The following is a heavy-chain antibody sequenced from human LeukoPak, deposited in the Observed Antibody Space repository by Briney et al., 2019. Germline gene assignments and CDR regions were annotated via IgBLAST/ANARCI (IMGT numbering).Heavy chain of an antibody. CDR1: GYSIMSTFY. Sequence: PSETLSLTCTVSGYSIMSTFYWGWIRQSPGKGVEWIGNVYHSGTTYSNPSLRSRVSISVDTSKNQFSLKLSSVTAADTAIYYCARVSDDEHGGNSGAVYFESWGQGTVVTVSS. D-gene: IGHD4-23*01. CDR2: VYHSGTT. J-gene: IGHJ4*02. V-gene: IGHV4-38-2*02. CDR3: ARVSDDEHGGNSGAVYFES.